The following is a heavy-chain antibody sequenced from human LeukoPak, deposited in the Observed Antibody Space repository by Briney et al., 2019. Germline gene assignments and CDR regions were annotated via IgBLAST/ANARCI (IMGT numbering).Heavy chain of an antibody. CDR1: GDSVSSNSAA. D-gene: IGHD3-10*01. CDR3: ADGSGTYGDAFDI. V-gene: IGHV6-1*01. Sequence: SQTLSLTCAISGDSVSSNSAAWNWIRQSPSRGLEWLGRTYYRSKWYNDYAVSVKSRITINPDTSKNQFSLKLSSVTAADTAVYYCADGSGTYGDAFDIWGQGTMVAVSS. CDR2: TYYRSKWYN. J-gene: IGHJ3*02.